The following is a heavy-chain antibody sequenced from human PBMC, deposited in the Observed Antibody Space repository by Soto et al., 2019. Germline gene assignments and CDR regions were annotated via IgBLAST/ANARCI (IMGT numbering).Heavy chain of an antibody. V-gene: IGHV1-18*01. CDR3: ARDGLAAAGTRENWFDP. CDR1: GYTFTIYG. CDR2: ISAYNGNT. D-gene: IGHD6-13*01. Sequence: ASVEVSSTASGYTFTIYGIICVRQAHGQGLEWMGWISAYNGNTNYAQKLQGRVTMTTDTSTSTAYMELRSLRSDDTAVYYCARDGLAAAGTRENWFDPWGQGTLVTVSS. J-gene: IGHJ5*02.